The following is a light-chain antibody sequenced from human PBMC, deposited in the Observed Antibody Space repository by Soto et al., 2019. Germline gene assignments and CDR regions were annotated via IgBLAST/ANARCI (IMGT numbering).Light chain of an antibody. V-gene: IGKV1-6*01. Sequence: AIQMTQSPSSLSASVGDRVTITCRASQGIRNDLGWYQQKPGKAHKLLIYAATRLQSGVPSRFSGSGSGTDFTLTISSLQPEDFATYYCLQDYNYPFTFGPGTKVDIK. CDR1: QGIRND. CDR2: AAT. CDR3: LQDYNYPFT. J-gene: IGKJ3*01.